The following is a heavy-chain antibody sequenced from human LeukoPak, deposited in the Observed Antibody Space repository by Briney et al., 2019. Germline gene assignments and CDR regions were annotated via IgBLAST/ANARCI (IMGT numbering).Heavy chain of an antibody. J-gene: IGHJ4*02. CDR3: VRGRYDISGYSLRPFDH. D-gene: IGHD3-22*01. V-gene: IGHV3-74*01. CDR2: INSDGSNR. Sequence: GGSLRLSCAASGFTFISYWMHWVRHVPGKGLVWVSSINSDGSNRKYADSVKGRFTISRDNAKNTLYLQMNSLRVEDTAVYYCVRGRYDISGYSLRPFDHWGPGTLVAVSS. CDR1: GFTFISYW.